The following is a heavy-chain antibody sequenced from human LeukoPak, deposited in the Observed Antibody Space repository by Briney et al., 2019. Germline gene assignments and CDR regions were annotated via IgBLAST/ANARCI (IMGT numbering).Heavy chain of an antibody. V-gene: IGHV1-18*01. CDR3: ARDLAYCSSTSCYLLFDY. D-gene: IGHD2-2*01. CDR2: ISAYNGNT. Sequence: ASVKVSCKASGYTFTSYGISWVRQAPGQGLEWMGWISAYNGNTNYARKLQGRVTMTTDTSTSTAYMELRSLRSDDTAVYYCARDLAYCSSTSCYLLFDYWGQGTLVTVSS. J-gene: IGHJ4*02. CDR1: GYTFTSYG.